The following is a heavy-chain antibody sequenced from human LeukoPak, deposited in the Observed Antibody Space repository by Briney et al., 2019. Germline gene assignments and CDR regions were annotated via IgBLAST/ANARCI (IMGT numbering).Heavy chain of an antibody. CDR2: ISAYNGNT. CDR1: GGTFSSYG. Sequence: ASVTVSCKASGGTFSSYGISWVRQAPGQGLEWMGWISAYNGNTNYAQKLQGRVTMTTDTSTSTAYMELRSLRSDDTAVYYCARGRGYYGSGSPESYWGQGALVTVSS. J-gene: IGHJ4*02. D-gene: IGHD3-10*01. V-gene: IGHV1-18*01. CDR3: ARGRGYYGSGSPESY.